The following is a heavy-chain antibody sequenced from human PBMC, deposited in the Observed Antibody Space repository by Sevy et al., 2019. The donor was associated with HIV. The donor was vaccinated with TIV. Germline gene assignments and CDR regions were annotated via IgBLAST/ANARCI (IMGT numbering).Heavy chain of an antibody. J-gene: IGHJ4*02. D-gene: IGHD3-22*01. V-gene: IGHV1-24*01. CDR3: AITREYYSDTSGYFDY. Sequence: ASVKVSCRISRYSLNKFSMHWVRQAPGKGLEWMGSFDPEDGERIYAQKFQGRFSMTEDTSTDPAYMELSSLRPDDTAVYYCAITREYYSDTSGYFDYWGQGTLVTVSS. CDR1: RYSLNKFS. CDR2: FDPEDGER.